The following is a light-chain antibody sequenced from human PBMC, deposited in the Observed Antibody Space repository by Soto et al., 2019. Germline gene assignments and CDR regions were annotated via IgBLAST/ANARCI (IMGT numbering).Light chain of an antibody. CDR3: QQCYSSPRT. V-gene: IGKV1-5*03. CDR2: KAS. J-gene: IGKJ4*01. Sequence: DIQMTQPPSTLSASVGDRVTITCRASQSISSWLAWYQQKPGKAPKLLIYKASTFESGVPSRFSGSGSGTDFTLTISSLQPDDFATYYCQQCYSSPRTVGRGTKVEIK. CDR1: QSISSW.